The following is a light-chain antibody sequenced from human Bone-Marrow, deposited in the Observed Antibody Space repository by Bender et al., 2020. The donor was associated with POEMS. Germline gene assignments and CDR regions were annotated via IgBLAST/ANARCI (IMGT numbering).Light chain of an antibody. CDR1: NIGGKT. Sequence: YVLTQPPSVSVAPGQTARITCGGINIGGKTVHWYRQKPAQAPVLVIYDDSDRPSGIPERLSGSNSGNTATLTITRVEVGDEADYYCQLWDSGSDQAVFGGGTKLTVL. CDR2: DDS. V-gene: IGLV3-21*02. J-gene: IGLJ3*02. CDR3: QLWDSGSDQAV.